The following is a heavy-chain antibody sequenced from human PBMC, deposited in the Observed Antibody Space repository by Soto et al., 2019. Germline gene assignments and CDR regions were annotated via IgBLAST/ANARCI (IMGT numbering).Heavy chain of an antibody. CDR1: CGSFSGYY. Sequence: SETLSLTCAVYCGSFSGYYWDWIRQPPGKGLEWIGEINPDGATNYTPSLRGRVTISIDTSRNQFSLKLSSVTAEDTAVYYCANDPRWGDPSHWFDPSCQGPLVS. V-gene: IGHV4-34*01. D-gene: IGHD2-21*02. CDR2: INPDGAT. J-gene: IGHJ5*02. CDR3: ANDPRWGDPSHWFDP.